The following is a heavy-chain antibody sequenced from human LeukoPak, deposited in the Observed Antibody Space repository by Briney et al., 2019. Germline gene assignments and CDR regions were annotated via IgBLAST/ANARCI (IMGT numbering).Heavy chain of an antibody. CDR3: AKLDGIGGLDY. Sequence: GGSLRLSCAASGFTFNNNEMNWVRQAPGKGLEWISYIGASGRTIYYADSVKGRFSISRDNGKNSLYLQMNSLRAEDTAVHYCAKLDGIGGLDYWGQGTLVTVSS. J-gene: IGHJ4*02. D-gene: IGHD1-26*01. CDR1: GFTFNNNE. V-gene: IGHV3-48*03. CDR2: IGASGRTI.